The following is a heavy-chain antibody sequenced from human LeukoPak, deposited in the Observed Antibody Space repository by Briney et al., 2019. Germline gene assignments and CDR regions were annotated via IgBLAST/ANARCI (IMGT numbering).Heavy chain of an antibody. J-gene: IGHJ3*02. V-gene: IGHV4-30-4*01. CDR1: GGSISSGDYY. Sequence: SETLSLTCTVSGGSISSGDYYWSWIRQPPGKGLEWIGYIYYSGSTYYNPSLKSRVTISVDTSKNQFSLKLSSVTAADTAVYYCARVYYDSSGYYPSDAFDIWGQGTMVTVSS. D-gene: IGHD3-22*01. CDR3: ARVYYDSSGYYPSDAFDI. CDR2: IYYSGST.